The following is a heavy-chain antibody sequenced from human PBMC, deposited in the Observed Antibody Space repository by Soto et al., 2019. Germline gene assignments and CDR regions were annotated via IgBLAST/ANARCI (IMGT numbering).Heavy chain of an antibody. Sequence: HPGGALRLFCAASGFTFSSYGMHWVRQAPGKGLEWVAVISYDGSNKYYADSVKGRFTISRDNSKNTLYLQMNSLRAEDTAVYYCAKGPYSSSSWRSIHYYYGIDVWGLWNTATDSS. D-gene: IGHD6-6*01. CDR1: GFTFSSYG. CDR3: AKGPYSSSSWRSIHYYYGIDV. V-gene: IGHV3-30*18. J-gene: IGHJ6*01. CDR2: ISYDGSNK.